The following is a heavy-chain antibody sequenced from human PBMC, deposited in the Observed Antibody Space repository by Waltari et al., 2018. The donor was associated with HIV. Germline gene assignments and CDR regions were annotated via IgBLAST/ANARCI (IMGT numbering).Heavy chain of an antibody. Sequence: QVPLKESGPALVKPTQTLTLTCTIPGFSLSPDPMRVRWIRQPPGKALEWLARIDWDDDKFYNTSLRTRLTISKDTSKNQVVLRMTNVDPVDTATYYCARTFMVRGVSHNYYYFGMDVWGQGTTVTVSS. D-gene: IGHD3-10*01. CDR2: IDWDDDK. J-gene: IGHJ6*02. V-gene: IGHV2-70*04. CDR1: GFSLSPDPMR. CDR3: ARTFMVRGVSHNYYYFGMDV.